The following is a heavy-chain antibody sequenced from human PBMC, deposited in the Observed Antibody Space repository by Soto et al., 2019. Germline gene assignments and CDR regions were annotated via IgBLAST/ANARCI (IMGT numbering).Heavy chain of an antibody. J-gene: IGHJ6*02. CDR2: ISSSGDST. CDR3: ARDADYPDGTGYYRAWWYYPIDV. V-gene: IGHV3-23*01. D-gene: IGHD3-22*01. Sequence: VQLLESGGALVQSGGSLRLSCPASGFTFNNYAMGWVRQAPEKGLQWVSSISSSGDSTYYRDSVKCRFTISRDNSKNALYVQMTSLRVEDTAVYYCARDADYPDGTGYYRAWWYYPIDVWGQGTTVTVSS. CDR1: GFTFNNYA.